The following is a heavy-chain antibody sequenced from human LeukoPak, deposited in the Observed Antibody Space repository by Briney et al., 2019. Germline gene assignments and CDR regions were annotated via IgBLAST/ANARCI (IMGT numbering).Heavy chain of an antibody. CDR1: GDSISSGNYY. V-gene: IGHV4-61*02. CDR3: ARGPYKYDGSGAFDI. Sequence: SETLSLTCTVSGDSISSGNYYWSWIRQPAGKGLEWIGRIYTSGNTNYNPSLKSRVTISVDTSKNQFSLKLTSVTAADTALYYCARGPYKYDGSGAFDIWGQGTMVTVSS. D-gene: IGHD3-22*01. J-gene: IGHJ3*02. CDR2: IYTSGNT.